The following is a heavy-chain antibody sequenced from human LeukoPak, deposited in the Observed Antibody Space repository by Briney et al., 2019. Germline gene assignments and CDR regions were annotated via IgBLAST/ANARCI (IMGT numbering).Heavy chain of an antibody. D-gene: IGHD4-17*01. V-gene: IGHV4-59*01. CDR1: GASITSYY. J-gene: IGHJ5*02. Sequence: SETLSLTCTVSGASITSYYWAWIRQSPEKGLEWIGYIYNYGSTKYEPSLKSRVSISEDTAKNQFSLNLKSVTAADTAVYYCARGVGYGDSRHYDRWGHGILVSVSS. CDR3: ARGVGYGDSRHYDR. CDR2: IYNYGST.